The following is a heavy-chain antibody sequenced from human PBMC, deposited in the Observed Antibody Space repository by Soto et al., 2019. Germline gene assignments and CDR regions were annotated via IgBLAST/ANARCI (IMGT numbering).Heavy chain of an antibody. CDR2: TYYRSKWYN. CDR3: ARAPFDYIWGSYQPTYYFDY. CDR1: GDSVSSNSAA. Sequence: PSQTLSLTCAISGDSVSSNSAAWNWIRQSPSRGLEWLGRTYYRSKWYNDYAVSVKSRITINPDTSKNQFSLQLKSLTLEDTAVYYCARAPFDYIWGSYQPTYYFDYWGQGTLVTVSS. J-gene: IGHJ4*02. D-gene: IGHD3-16*02. V-gene: IGHV6-1*01.